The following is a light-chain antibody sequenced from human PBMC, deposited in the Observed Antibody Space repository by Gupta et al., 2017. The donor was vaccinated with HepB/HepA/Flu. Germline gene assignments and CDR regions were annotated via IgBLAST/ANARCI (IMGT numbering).Light chain of an antibody. J-gene: IGLJ2*01. CDR2: GNS. V-gene: IGLV1-40*01. CDR1: SPNIGAGYD. Sequence: QSTPPQPPSVSGAPGQRVTISCTGSSPNIGAGYDVHWYQQPPGTAPKLLIYGNSNRPSGVPDRFSGSKSGTSASLAITGLQAEDEADYYCQSYDSSLSGVVFGGGTKLTVL. CDR3: QSYDSSLSGVV.